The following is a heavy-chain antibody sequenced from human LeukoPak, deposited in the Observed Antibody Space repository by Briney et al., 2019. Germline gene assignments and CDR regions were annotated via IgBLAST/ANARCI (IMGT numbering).Heavy chain of an antibody. CDR1: GFTFSSYG. Sequence: GGSLRLSCAASGFTFSSYGMHWVRQAPGKGLEWVAVISYDGSNKYYADSVKGRFTISRDNSKNTLYLQMNSLRAEDTAVYYCARDSTKYSYGYYFDYWGQGTLVTVSS. CDR3: ARDSTKYSYGYYFDY. D-gene: IGHD5-18*01. CDR2: ISYDGSNK. V-gene: IGHV3-30*03. J-gene: IGHJ4*02.